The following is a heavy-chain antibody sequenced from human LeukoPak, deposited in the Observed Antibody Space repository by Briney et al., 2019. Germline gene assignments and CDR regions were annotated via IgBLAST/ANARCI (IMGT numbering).Heavy chain of an antibody. J-gene: IGHJ4*02. V-gene: IGHV3-66*01. Sequence: GGSLRLSCAASGFTVSSNYMSWVRQAPGKGLEWVSVIYSGGSTYYADSVKGRFTISRDNAKNSLYLQMNTLRAEDTAVYYCATAGLTVGNYELFDCWGQGTLVTVSS. D-gene: IGHD3-3*01. CDR3: ATAGLTVGNYELFDC. CDR2: IYSGGST. CDR1: GFTVSSNY.